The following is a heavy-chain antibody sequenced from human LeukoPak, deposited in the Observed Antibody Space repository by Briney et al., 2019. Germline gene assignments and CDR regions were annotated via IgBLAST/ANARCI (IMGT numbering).Heavy chain of an antibody. CDR1: GFTFNAFG. Sequence: GGSLRLSCAASGFTFNAFGMNWVRQAPGKGLEWVSYISSSSSTIYYADSVKGRFTISRDNAKNSLYLQMNSLRAEDTAVYYCARGAYYYEDWGQGTLVTVSS. V-gene: IGHV3-48*01. D-gene: IGHD3-22*01. J-gene: IGHJ4*02. CDR3: ARGAYYYED. CDR2: ISSSSSTI.